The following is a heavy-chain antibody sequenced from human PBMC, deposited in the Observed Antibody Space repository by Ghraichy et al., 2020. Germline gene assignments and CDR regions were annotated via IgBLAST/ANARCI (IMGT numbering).Heavy chain of an antibody. Sequence: SETLSLTCTVSGGSISSSSYYWGWIRQPPGKGLEWIGSIYYSGSTYYNPSLKSRVTISVDTSKNQFSLKLSSVTAADTAVYYCARHGIAARRWLFLPEMYYYYGMDVWGQGTTVTVSS. CDR1: GGSISSSSYY. J-gene: IGHJ6*02. CDR2: IYYSGST. V-gene: IGHV4-39*01. D-gene: IGHD6-6*01. CDR3: ARHGIAARRWLFLPEMYYYYGMDV.